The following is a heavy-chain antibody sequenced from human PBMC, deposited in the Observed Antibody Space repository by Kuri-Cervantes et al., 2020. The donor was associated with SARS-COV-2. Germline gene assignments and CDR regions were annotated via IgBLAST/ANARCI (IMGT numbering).Heavy chain of an antibody. D-gene: IGHD6-6*01. CDR2: IYHSGST. Sequence: GSLRLSCAVSGYSISSGYYWGWIRQPPGKGLEWIGSIYHSGSTNYNPSLKSRVTISVDTSKNQFSLKLSSVTAADTAVYYCATVHYSSSSLGYYYYMDVWGKGTTVTVSS. CDR3: ATVHYSSSSLGYYYYMDV. CDR1: GYSISSGYY. J-gene: IGHJ6*03. V-gene: IGHV4-38-2*01.